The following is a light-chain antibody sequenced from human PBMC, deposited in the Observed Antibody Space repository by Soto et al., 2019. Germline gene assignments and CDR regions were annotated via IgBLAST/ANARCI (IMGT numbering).Light chain of an antibody. CDR1: QDISDY. Sequence: AIRMTQSPSSLSASTGDRVTITCRASQDISDYLVWYQQKPGKAPKVLIHAASTLQGGVSSRFSGSRSGTDFTLTINSLQSGDFATYYCQHYYTYPWTFGQGTKVEV. V-gene: IGKV1-8*01. CDR2: AAS. CDR3: QHYYTYPWT. J-gene: IGKJ1*01.